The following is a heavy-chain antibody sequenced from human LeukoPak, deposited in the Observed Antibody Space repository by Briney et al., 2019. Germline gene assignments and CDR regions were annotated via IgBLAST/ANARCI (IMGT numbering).Heavy chain of an antibody. CDR1: GYTFTDYY. CDR3: ARVEGKWFDP. D-gene: IGHD3-10*01. Sequence: ASVKVSCKASGYTFTDYYIHWVRQAPGQGLECMGWINPNSGGTNYAQKFQGRVTMTRDTSISTAYMELSRLRSDDTAVYYCARVEGKWFDPWGQGTLVTVSS. CDR2: INPNSGGT. V-gene: IGHV1-2*02. J-gene: IGHJ5*02.